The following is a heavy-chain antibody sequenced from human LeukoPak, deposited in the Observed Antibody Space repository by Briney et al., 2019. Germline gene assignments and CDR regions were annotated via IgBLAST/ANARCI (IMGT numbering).Heavy chain of an antibody. D-gene: IGHD2-2*01. CDR3: ARGYCRGTSCNRYTFDM. J-gene: IGHJ3*02. V-gene: IGHV4-59*01. CDR1: DGSISSYY. CDR2: LYYSGST. Sequence: SETLSLPCTVSDGSISSYYWSWLRQSPGKGLEWIGYLYYSGSTNYNPSLKSRVTISLHTSKNQFSLTLSSVTAADTAVYYCARGYCRGTSCNRYTFDMWGQGTMVTVSS.